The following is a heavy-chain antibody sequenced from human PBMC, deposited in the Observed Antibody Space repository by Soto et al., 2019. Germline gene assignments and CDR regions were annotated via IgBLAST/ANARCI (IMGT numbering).Heavy chain of an antibody. CDR2: ITSSSSYT. V-gene: IGHV3-11*03. J-gene: IGHJ4*02. CDR3: AGGQDSRVVNFDY. D-gene: IGHD2-15*01. Sequence: GGSLRLSCAASGFIFSSYAMSWIRQSPGKRLEWLSYITSSSSYTHYADSVKGRFTISRDKAKNSLYLQMNSLRAEDTAVYYCAGGQDSRVVNFDYWGQGKLVTVSS. CDR1: GFIFSSYA.